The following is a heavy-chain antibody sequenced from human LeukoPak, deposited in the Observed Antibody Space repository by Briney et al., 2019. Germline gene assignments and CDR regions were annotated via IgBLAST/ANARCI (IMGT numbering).Heavy chain of an antibody. D-gene: IGHD3-22*01. V-gene: IGHV4-4*07. Sequence: SETLSLTCNVSGVSISTNYWSWIRQPPGKGLEWIGRIHTSGITNYNPSLKSRVTMSLDTSKNQFSLNLSSVTAADTAVYYCARGRGVIPYFDSWGQGTLVTVSS. CDR1: GVSISTNY. CDR3: ARGRGVIPYFDS. CDR2: IHTSGIT. J-gene: IGHJ4*02.